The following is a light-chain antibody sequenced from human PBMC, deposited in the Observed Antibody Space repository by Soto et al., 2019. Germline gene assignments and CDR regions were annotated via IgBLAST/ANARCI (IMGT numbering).Light chain of an antibody. CDR3: CSYAGSRTLV. J-gene: IGLJ2*01. Sequence: QSALTQPASVSGSPGQSITISCTGTSSDVGSYNFVSWYQQHPGKAPKLMIYEVNKRPSGVSNRFSGSKSGNTASLTISGLQAEDGADYYCCSYAGSRTLVFGGGTKLTVL. CDR1: SSDVGSYNF. V-gene: IGLV2-23*02. CDR2: EVN.